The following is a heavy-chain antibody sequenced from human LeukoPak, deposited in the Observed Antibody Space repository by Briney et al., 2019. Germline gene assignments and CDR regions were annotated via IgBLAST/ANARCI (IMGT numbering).Heavy chain of an antibody. Sequence: ASVKVSCKASGYTFTSYGISWVRQAPGQGPEWMGWISAYNGITNYAQKLQGRVTMTTDTSTSTAYMELRSLRSDDTAVYYCATRIAVAGSLSDYWGQGTLVTVSS. D-gene: IGHD6-19*01. CDR1: GYTFTSYG. CDR3: ATRIAVAGSLSDY. J-gene: IGHJ4*02. CDR2: ISAYNGIT. V-gene: IGHV1-18*01.